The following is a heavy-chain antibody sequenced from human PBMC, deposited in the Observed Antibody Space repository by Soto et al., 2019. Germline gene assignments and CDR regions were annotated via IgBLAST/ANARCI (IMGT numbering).Heavy chain of an antibody. CDR1: GGSVSSGSHY. D-gene: IGHD3-22*01. CDR3: ARGRRLFPYYYYGMDV. V-gene: IGHV4-61*01. J-gene: IGHJ6*02. Sequence: ETLSLTCTVSGGSVSSGSHYWSWIRQPPGKGLEWIGYIYYSGSTNYNPSLKSRVTISVDTSKNQFSLKLSSVTAADTAVYYCARGRRLFPYYYYGMDVWGQGTTVTVSS. CDR2: IYYSGST.